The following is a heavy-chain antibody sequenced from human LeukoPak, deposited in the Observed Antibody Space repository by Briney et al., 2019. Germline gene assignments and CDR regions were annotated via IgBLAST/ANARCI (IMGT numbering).Heavy chain of an antibody. CDR2: IHYSGNT. J-gene: IGHJ4*02. Sequence: SETLSLTCTVSGGSISSSNYYWGWIRQPPGKGLEWIGTIHYSGNTYYNPSLKSRVAIFVDTSKNQFSLRLSSVTAADTAVYYCARDFGDYRVDYWGQGTLVTVSS. D-gene: IGHD4-17*01. CDR3: ARDFGDYRVDY. CDR1: GGSISSSNYY. V-gene: IGHV4-39*01.